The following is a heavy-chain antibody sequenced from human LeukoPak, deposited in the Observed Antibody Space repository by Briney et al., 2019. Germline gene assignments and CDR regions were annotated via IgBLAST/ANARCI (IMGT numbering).Heavy chain of an antibody. Sequence: ASVKVSCKASGYTFTIYAMHWVRQAPGQRLEWMGWINAGNGNTKYSQKFQGRVTITAGTSASTAYMELSSLRSEDTAVYYCARDSPYYYDSSGYYYGYFDYWGQGTLVTVSS. CDR1: GYTFTIYA. CDR3: ARDSPYYYDSSGYYYGYFDY. V-gene: IGHV1-3*01. D-gene: IGHD3-22*01. J-gene: IGHJ4*02. CDR2: INAGNGNT.